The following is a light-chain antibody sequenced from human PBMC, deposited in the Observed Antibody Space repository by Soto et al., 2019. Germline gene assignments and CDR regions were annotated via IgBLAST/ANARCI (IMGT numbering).Light chain of an antibody. V-gene: IGKV1-27*01. CDR1: QGISNY. CDR3: QKYNSAPLA. Sequence: DIQMTQSPSSLSASVGDRVTITCRASQGISNYLAWYQQKPGKVPKLLIYAASTLQSGVPSRFSGSGSGTYFPLTISSLQPEYVVTYYCQKYNSAPLAFGRGTKVDIK. J-gene: IGKJ3*01. CDR2: AAS.